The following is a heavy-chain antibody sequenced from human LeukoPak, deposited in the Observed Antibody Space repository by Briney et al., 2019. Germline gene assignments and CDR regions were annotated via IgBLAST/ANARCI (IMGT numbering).Heavy chain of an antibody. CDR3: AKDLDSGSYYLDY. CDR2: ISYDGSKQ. J-gene: IGHJ4*02. D-gene: IGHD1-26*01. V-gene: IGHV3-30*18. Sequence: GGSLRLSCAASGFTFSSYGMHWVRQAPGRGLEWVPFISYDGSKQYYADSVKGRFTISRDNSKNTLYLQMNSLRPEDTAVYYCAKDLDSGSYYLDYWGQGTLVTVSS. CDR1: GFTFSSYG.